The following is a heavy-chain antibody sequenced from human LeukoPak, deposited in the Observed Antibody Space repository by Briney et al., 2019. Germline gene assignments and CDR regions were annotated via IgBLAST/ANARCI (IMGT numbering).Heavy chain of an antibody. CDR1: GFTFSCYG. CDR3: ARDKDYYDSSGYNDY. D-gene: IGHD3-22*01. CDR2: IWYDGSNK. J-gene: IGHJ4*02. V-gene: IGHV3-33*01. Sequence: PGRSLRLSCAASGFTFSCYGMHWDRQAPGKGLEWVAVIWYDGSNKYYADSVKGRFTISRDNSKHTLYLQMNSLRAEDTAVYYCARDKDYYDSSGYNDYWGQGTLVTVSS.